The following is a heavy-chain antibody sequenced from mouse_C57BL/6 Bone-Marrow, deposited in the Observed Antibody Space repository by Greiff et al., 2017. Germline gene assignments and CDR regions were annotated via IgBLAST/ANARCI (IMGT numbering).Heavy chain of an antibody. CDR2: IWGDGST. CDR1: GFSLTSYG. CDR3: AKLGTGFDY. D-gene: IGHD4-1*01. V-gene: IGHV2-3*01. J-gene: IGHJ2*01. Sequence: QVHVKQSGPGLVAPSQCLSISCTVSGFSLTSYGVSWVSQPPGKGLEWLGVIWGDGSTNYHSALISRLGISKDNSKSQVFLKRNNLQTDDTATYYCAKLGTGFDYWGQGTTLTVSS.